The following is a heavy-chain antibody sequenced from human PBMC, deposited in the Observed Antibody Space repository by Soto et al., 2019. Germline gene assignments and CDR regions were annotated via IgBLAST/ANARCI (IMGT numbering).Heavy chain of an antibody. CDR2: IISIVGTA. J-gene: IGHJ4*02. CDR1: GGTFSSYA. Sequence: QVQLVHSGAEVKKPGSSVKVSCKASGGTFSSYAISWVRQAPGQGLEWMGGIISIVGTANYAQKFQGRVMITADESTSTAYWELSRLRCEDTALYYCARADYYDSSGYYRYYVDYWGQGSLVSVSS. D-gene: IGHD3-22*01. V-gene: IGHV1-69*01. CDR3: ARADYYDSSGYYRYYVDY.